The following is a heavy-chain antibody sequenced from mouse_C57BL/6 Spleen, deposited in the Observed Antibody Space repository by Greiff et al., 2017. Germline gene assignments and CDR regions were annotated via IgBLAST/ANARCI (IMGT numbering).Heavy chain of an antibody. CDR2: IYPGDGDT. Sequence: QVQLQQSGPELVKPGASVKISCKASGYAFSSSWMNWVKQRPGKGLEWIGRIYPGDGDTNYNGKFKGKATLTADKSSSTAYMQLSSLTSEDSAVYFCADLGYFDYWGQGTTRTVSS. CDR1: GYAFSSSW. CDR3: ADLGYFDY. V-gene: IGHV1-82*01. J-gene: IGHJ2*01.